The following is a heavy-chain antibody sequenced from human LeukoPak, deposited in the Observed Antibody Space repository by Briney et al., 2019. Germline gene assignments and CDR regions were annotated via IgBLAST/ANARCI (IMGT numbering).Heavy chain of an antibody. J-gene: IGHJ5*02. CDR2: ISSSSSYI. CDR1: GFTFSMSS. V-gene: IGHV3-21*01. CDR3: ARDYDTNSGHWFDP. Sequence: GGSLRLSCAVSGFTFSMSSMNWVRQAPGKGLEWVSSISSSSSYIYYADSVKGRFTISRDTAKNSLYLQMNSLRAEDTAVYYCARDYDTNSGHWFDPWGQGTLVTVSS. D-gene: IGHD2-8*01.